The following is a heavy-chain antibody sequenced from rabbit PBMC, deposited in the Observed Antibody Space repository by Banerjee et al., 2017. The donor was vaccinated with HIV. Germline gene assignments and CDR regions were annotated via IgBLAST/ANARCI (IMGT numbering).Heavy chain of an antibody. J-gene: IGHJ6*01. CDR1: GFSFSSSYW. D-gene: IGHD8-1*01. Sequence: QEQLEESGGDLVQPEGSLTLTCTASGFSFSSSYWICWVRQAPGKGLEWIGCIYTGDGGTYYASWVNGRFTISKTSSTTVTLQMTSLTAADTATYFCAREGAGDSYPLWGPGTLVTDS. CDR2: IYTGDGGT. CDR3: AREGAGDSYPL. V-gene: IGHV1S45*01.